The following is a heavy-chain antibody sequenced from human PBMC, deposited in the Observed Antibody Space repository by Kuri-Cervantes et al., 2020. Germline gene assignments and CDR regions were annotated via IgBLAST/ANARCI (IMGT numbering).Heavy chain of an antibody. CDR1: GYSFTSYW. CDR3: ARRGYCSGGSCYHNYWYFDL. J-gene: IGHJ2*01. Sequence: KVSCKGSGYSFTSYWIGWVRQMPGKGLEWMGIIYPGDSDTRYSPSLQGQVTISADKSISTAYLQWSSLKASDTAMYYCARRGYCSGGSCYHNYWYFDLWGRGTLVTVSS. D-gene: IGHD2-15*01. CDR2: IYPGDSDT. V-gene: IGHV5-51*01.